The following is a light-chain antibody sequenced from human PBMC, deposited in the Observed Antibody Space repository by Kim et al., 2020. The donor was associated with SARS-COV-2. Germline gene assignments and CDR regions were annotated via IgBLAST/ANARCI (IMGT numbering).Light chain of an antibody. V-gene: IGLV2-23*02. J-gene: IGLJ2*01. CDR1: SGDIGSYNH. CDR3: CSYGGGSTWL. CDR2: EVT. Sequence: GQSITISCTGTSGDIGSYNHVSWYQQHPGKAPKLIIYEVTERPSGISSRFSGSKSAFTASLTISGLQAEDEADYYCCSYGGGSTWLLGGGTKVTVL.